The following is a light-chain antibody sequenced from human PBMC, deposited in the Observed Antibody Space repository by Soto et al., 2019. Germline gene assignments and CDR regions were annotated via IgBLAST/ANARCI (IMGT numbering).Light chain of an antibody. CDR1: QSISSY. J-gene: IGKJ1*01. CDR3: QQSYSTPPT. V-gene: IGKV1-39*01. CDR2: AAS. Sequence: IQMTQSPSSLSASVGGRDTVACRASQSISSYLNWYQQKPGKAPKLLIYAASSLQSGVPSRFSGSGSGTDFTLTISSLQPEDFATYYCQQSYSTPPTFGQGTKVDIK.